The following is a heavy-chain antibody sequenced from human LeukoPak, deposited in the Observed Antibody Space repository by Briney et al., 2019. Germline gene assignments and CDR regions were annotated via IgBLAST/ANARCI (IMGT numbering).Heavy chain of an antibody. Sequence: SETLSLTCAVYGGSFSGYYWSWIRQPPGKGLEWIGEINHSGSTNYNPSLKSRVTISVDTSKNQFSLKLSSVTAADTAVYYCAREFFSCSSSWYFDYWGQGTLVTVSS. CDR2: INHSGST. CDR3: AREFFSCSSSWYFDY. J-gene: IGHJ4*02. D-gene: IGHD6-13*01. V-gene: IGHV4-34*01. CDR1: GGSFSGYY.